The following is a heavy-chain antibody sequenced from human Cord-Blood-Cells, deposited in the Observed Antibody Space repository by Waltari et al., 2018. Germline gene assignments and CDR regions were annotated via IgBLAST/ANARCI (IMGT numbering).Heavy chain of an antibody. Sequence: QVQLVESGGGVVQPGRSLRLSCAASGFTLRRQAMHWVRQARGKGLAWVAVISYDGSNKYYADSVKGRFTISRDNSKNTLYLQMNSLRAEDTAVYYCARTGAWELQYYFDYWGQGTLVTVSS. D-gene: IGHD1-26*01. CDR1: GFTLRRQA. CDR2: ISYDGSNK. V-gene: IGHV3-30*04. J-gene: IGHJ4*02. CDR3: ARTGAWELQYYFDY.